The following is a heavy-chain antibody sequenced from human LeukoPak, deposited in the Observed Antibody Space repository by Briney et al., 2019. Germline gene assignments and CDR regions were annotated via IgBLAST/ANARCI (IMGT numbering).Heavy chain of an antibody. Sequence: PSETLSLTCTVSGGSISSYYWSWIRQPPGKGLEWIGYIYYSGSATYNPSLKSRVTISVDTSKNQFSLKLSFVTAADTAVYYCARLTGVDYMDVWGKGTTVTVSS. CDR2: IYYSGSA. V-gene: IGHV4-59*08. J-gene: IGHJ6*03. CDR1: GGSISSYY. CDR3: ARLTGVDYMDV. D-gene: IGHD1-14*01.